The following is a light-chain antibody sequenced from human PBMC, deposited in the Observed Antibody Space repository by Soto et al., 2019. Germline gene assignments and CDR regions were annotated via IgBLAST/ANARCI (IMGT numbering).Light chain of an antibody. J-gene: IGKJ3*01. V-gene: IGKV1-8*01. Sequence: AIRMTQSPSSFSASTGDRITITCRASQGVSSYFAWYQQKPGKAPRLLIYAASTLQSGVPSRFSGSGSGTDFTLTISCLQSEDFATYYCQQYYSYPFTFVPGTKVDIK. CDR3: QQYYSYPFT. CDR2: AAS. CDR1: QGVSSY.